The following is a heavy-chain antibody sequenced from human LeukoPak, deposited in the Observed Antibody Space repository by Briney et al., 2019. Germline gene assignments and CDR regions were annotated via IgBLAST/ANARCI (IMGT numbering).Heavy chain of an antibody. V-gene: IGHV4-59*01. D-gene: IGHD6-13*01. Sequence: SETLSLTCTVSGGSISSYYWSWIRQPPGKGLEWVGYIYYSGSTNYNPSLKSRVTISVDTSNNQFSLKLSSVTAADTAVYYCAREGYSSSWFPPEHYGMDVWGQGTTVTVSS. CDR1: GGSISSYY. J-gene: IGHJ6*02. CDR3: AREGYSSSWFPPEHYGMDV. CDR2: IYYSGST.